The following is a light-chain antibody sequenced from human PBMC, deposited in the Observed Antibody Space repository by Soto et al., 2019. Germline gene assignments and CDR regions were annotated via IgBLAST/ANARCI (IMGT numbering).Light chain of an antibody. CDR1: QSISSY. Sequence: DIQMTQSTSSLSASVGDRVTITCRASQSISSYLNWYQQKPGKAPQLLIYVASSLQSGVPSRFSGRGSGTDFTLTISSLQPEDFATYYCQQSYIPPLTFGGGTKVDI. V-gene: IGKV1-39*01. CDR2: VAS. J-gene: IGKJ4*01. CDR3: QQSYIPPLT.